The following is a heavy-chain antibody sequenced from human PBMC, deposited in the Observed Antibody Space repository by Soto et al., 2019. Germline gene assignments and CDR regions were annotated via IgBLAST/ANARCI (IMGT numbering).Heavy chain of an antibody. V-gene: IGHV3-23*01. CDR3: ARGFSPGKVSPPDF. CDR1: GFPFSSFA. J-gene: IGHJ4*02. D-gene: IGHD6-13*01. CDR2: IIGSGGSA. Sequence: RGSLRLSCAASGFPFSSFAMSWVRQATGKGLDWVSAIIGSGGSAYSSASVKGRFTISRDNSKNTLYLQMGSLRAEETALYYCARGFSPGKVSPPDFGDLGSLVTVSS.